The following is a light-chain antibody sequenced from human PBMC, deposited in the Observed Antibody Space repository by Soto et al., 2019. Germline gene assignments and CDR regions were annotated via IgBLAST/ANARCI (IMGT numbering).Light chain of an antibody. J-gene: IGLJ3*02. CDR1: SSNIGNNY. V-gene: IGLV1-51*01. CDR3: ATWDSSLSAGV. Sequence: QSVLTQPPSVSAAPGQKVTISCSGSSSNIGNNYVSWYQQLPGTAPKLLIFDNSERPSGIPDRFSGSKSGTSATLGITGLQTGDEADYYCATWDSSLSAGVFGGGTQLTVL. CDR2: DNS.